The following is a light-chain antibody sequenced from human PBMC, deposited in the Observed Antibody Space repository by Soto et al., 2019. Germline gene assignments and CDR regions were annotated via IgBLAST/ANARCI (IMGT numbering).Light chain of an antibody. CDR1: QSVSSY. V-gene: IGKV3-11*01. Sequence: EIVLTQSPATLSLSPGERATLSCRASQSVSSYLAWYQQKPGQAPRLLIYDASNRATGIPARFSGSGSGTDFTLTISSLEPEDFAVYYCQQRTNRLGTFGQGTRLEIK. CDR2: DAS. J-gene: IGKJ5*01. CDR3: QQRTNRLGT.